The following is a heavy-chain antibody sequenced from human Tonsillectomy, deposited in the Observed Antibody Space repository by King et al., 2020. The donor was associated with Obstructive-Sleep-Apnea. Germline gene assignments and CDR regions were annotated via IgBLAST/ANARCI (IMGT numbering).Heavy chain of an antibody. J-gene: IGHJ4*02. Sequence: VQLVESGGGLVHPGGSLRLSCAASGFTVSRNYMSWVRQAPGKGLEWVSVIYSGGSTDYADSVKGRFTISRDNSKNTLYLQMNSLRVEDTAVYYCARDSSQAFDYWGQGTLVTVSS. D-gene: IGHD2-15*01. CDR2: IYSGGST. CDR1: GFTVSRNY. CDR3: ARDSSQAFDY. V-gene: IGHV3-66*01.